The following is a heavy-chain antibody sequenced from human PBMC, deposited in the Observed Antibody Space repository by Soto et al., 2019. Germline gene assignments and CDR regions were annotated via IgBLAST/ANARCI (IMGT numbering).Heavy chain of an antibody. CDR3: ARGVGSYYYDSSGYSP. CDR2: IYYSGST. J-gene: IGHJ5*02. Sequence: SETLSLTCTVSGGSISSYYWSWIRQPPGKGLEWIGYIYYSGSTNYNPSLKSRVTISVDTSKNQFSLKLSSVTAADTAVYYCARGVGSYYYDSSGYSPWGQGTLVTVSS. CDR1: GGSISSYY. V-gene: IGHV4-59*01. D-gene: IGHD3-22*01.